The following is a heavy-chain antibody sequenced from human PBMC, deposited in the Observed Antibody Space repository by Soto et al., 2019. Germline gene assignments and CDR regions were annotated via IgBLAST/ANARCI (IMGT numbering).Heavy chain of an antibody. V-gene: IGHV3-72*01. CDR2: IRNKVNSDTT. CDR1: AFTFSDHY. CDR3: ARDWTGSYDY. Sequence: EVQLVESGGALVHPGGSLRLSCAASAFTFSDHYMDWVRQAPGKGLEWVGRIRNKVNSDTTDYAASVKGRFTISRDDSKNSLYLQMNSLKTEDTAMYYCARDWTGSYDYWGQGTLVTVSS. D-gene: IGHD1-26*01. J-gene: IGHJ4*02.